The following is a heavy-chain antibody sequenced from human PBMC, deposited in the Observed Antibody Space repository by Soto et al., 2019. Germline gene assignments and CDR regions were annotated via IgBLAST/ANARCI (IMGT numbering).Heavy chain of an antibody. CDR3: ARDGPSSSSSEDYFDY. D-gene: IGHD6-6*01. CDR1: GGSISSYY. J-gene: IGHJ4*02. CDR2: IYYSGST. V-gene: IGHV4-59*01. Sequence: QVQLQESGPGLVKPSETLSLTCTVSGGSISSYYWSWIRQPPGKGLEWVGYIYYSGSTNYNPSLRSRVTISVDTSKNQFCLKLSSVTAADTAVYYCARDGPSSSSSEDYFDYWGQGTLVTVSS.